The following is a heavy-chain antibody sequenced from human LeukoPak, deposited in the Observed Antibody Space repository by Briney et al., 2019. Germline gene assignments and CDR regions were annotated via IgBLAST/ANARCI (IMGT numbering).Heavy chain of an antibody. CDR3: ARSEYRDYYKFDY. CDR2: MYISGST. J-gene: IGHJ4*02. V-gene: IGHV4-4*07. D-gene: IGHD4-17*01. CDR1: GASISSSH. Sequence: SETLSLTCTVSGASISSSHWSWIRQSAGKGLEWIGRMYISGSTKYNPSLKSRVTMSVDTSKNQFSLKLSSVTAADTAVYYCARSEYRDYYKFDYWGQGALVSVSS.